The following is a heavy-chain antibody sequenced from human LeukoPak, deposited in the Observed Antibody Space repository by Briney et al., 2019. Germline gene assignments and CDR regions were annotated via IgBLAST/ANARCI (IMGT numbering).Heavy chain of an antibody. V-gene: IGHV4-4*02. CDR2: IYHSGST. CDR1: GGSISSSNW. CDR3: ARGVYTYYYGMDV. Sequence: PSETLSLTCAVSGGSISSSNWWSWVRQPPGRGLEWIGEIYHSGSTNYNPSLKSRVIISVDKSKNQFSLKLSSVTAADTAVYYCARGVYTYYYGMDVWGQGTTVTVSS. D-gene: IGHD6-6*01. J-gene: IGHJ6*02.